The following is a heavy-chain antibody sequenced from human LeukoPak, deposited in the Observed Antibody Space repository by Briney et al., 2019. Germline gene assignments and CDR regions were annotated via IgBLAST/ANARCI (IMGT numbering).Heavy chain of an antibody. CDR3: ASRYDSSGYYDY. J-gene: IGHJ4*02. CDR2: INHSGST. Sequence: SETLSLTCAVYGGSFSGYYWSWIRQPPGKGLEWIGEINHSGSTNYNPSLKSRVTISVDTSKNQFSLKLSSVTAADTAVYYCASRYDSSGYYDYWGQGTLVTVSS. V-gene: IGHV4-34*01. D-gene: IGHD3-22*01. CDR1: GGSFSGYY.